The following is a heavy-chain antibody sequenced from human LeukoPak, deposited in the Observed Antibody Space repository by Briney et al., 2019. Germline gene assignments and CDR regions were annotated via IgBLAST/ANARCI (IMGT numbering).Heavy chain of an antibody. CDR2: ITKNGDTT. CDR1: GFTFSNYD. Sequence: PGGSLRLSCSASGFTFSNYDMHWVRQAPGKGLQYVSAITKNGDTTSYADSVKGRFTISRDNSQNTLYLQMSSLRAEDTAVYYCVKGRSSMARFDYWGQGTLVTVSS. J-gene: IGHJ4*02. V-gene: IGHV3-64D*06. CDR3: VKGRSSMARFDY. D-gene: IGHD3-3*02.